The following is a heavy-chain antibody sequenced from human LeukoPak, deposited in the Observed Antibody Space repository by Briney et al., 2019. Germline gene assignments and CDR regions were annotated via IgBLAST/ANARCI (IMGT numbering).Heavy chain of an antibody. Sequence: GGSLRLSCAASGFTFSSYSMNWVRQAPGKGLEWVSSISSSSIYIYYADSVKGRFTISRDNARNSLYLQMNSLRAEDTAVYYCARGYTNYGYAFDIWGQGTMVTVSS. CDR3: ARGYTNYGYAFDI. CDR2: ISSSSIYI. J-gene: IGHJ3*02. CDR1: GFTFSSYS. D-gene: IGHD4-11*01. V-gene: IGHV3-21*01.